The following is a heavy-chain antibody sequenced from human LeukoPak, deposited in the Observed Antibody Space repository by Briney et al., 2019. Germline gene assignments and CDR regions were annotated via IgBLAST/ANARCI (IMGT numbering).Heavy chain of an antibody. CDR3: AKARTTVTTGFDY. V-gene: IGHV3-23*01. Sequence: ETLSLTCTVSGDSISSYYWSWIRQPAGKGLEWVSAISGSGGSTYYADSVKGRFTISRDNSKNTLYLQMNSLRAEDTAVYYCAKARTTVTTGFDYWGQGTLVTVSS. CDR2: ISGSGGST. D-gene: IGHD4-11*01. CDR1: GDSISSYY. J-gene: IGHJ4*02.